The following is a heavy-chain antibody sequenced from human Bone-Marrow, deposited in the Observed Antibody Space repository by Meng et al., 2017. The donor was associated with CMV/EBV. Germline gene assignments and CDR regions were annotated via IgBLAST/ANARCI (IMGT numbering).Heavy chain of an antibody. CDR1: GYTFTSYG. CDR3: ARDRISGLTGDRGENWFDP. CDR2: ISAYNGNT. Sequence: ASVKVSCKASGYTFTSYGISWVRQAPGQGLEWMGWISAYNGNTNYAQKLQGRVTMTTDTSTSTAYMELRSLRSDDTAVYYWARDRISGLTGDRGENWFDPWGQGTLVTVSS. V-gene: IGHV1-18*01. J-gene: IGHJ5*02. D-gene: IGHD7-27*01.